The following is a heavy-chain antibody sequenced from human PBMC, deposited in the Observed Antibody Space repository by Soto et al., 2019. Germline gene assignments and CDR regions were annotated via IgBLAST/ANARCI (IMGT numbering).Heavy chain of an antibody. CDR1: GGTFNSYA. CDR2: IIPIFGTA. J-gene: IGHJ6*02. Sequence: QVQLVQSGAEVKKPGSSVKVSCKASGGTFNSYAISWVRQAPGQGLEWMGGIIPIFGTADYAQKFQGRITITADESTSIAYMELSSLRSEDTAVYYCASHWGQAKRYYYYGMDVWGQGTTVTVSS. V-gene: IGHV1-69*12. CDR3: ASHWGQAKRYYYYGMDV. D-gene: IGHD7-27*01.